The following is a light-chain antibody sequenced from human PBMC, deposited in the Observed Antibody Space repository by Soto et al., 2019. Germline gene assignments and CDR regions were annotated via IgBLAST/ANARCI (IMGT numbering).Light chain of an antibody. CDR2: WAS. CDR1: QGVLYSSNNKNY. CDR3: QQYYCTPLT. J-gene: IGKJ4*01. V-gene: IGKV4-1*01. Sequence: DIVMTHTPYSLSVSLGERATINCKSSQGVLYSSNNKNYLAWYQQKPGQPPKLLIYWASTRESGVPDRFSGSGSGTDFTLTISSLQAEDVAVYYCQQYYCTPLTFGGGTKVDIK.